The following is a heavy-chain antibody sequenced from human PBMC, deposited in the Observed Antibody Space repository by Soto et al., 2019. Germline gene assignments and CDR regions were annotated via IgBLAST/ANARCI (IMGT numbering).Heavy chain of an antibody. V-gene: IGHV3-48*03. Sequence: RRLSCAASGFTFSSYEMNWVRQAPGKGLEWVSYISSSGSTIYYADSVKGRFTISRDNAKNSLYLQMNSLRAEDTAVYYCASVPPGYLFDWLLYDCGQRTLVTVSS. J-gene: IGHJ4*02. CDR3: ASVPPGYLFDWLLYD. CDR1: GFTFSSYE. CDR2: ISSSGSTI. D-gene: IGHD3-9*01.